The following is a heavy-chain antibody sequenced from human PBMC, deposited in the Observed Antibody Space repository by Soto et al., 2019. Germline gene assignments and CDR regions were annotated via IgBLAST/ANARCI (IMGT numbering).Heavy chain of an antibody. V-gene: IGHV4-39*01. CDR1: GGSISSSSYY. Sequence: ASETLSLTCTVSGGSISSSSYYWGWIRQPPGKGLEWIGSIYYSGSTYYNPSLKSRVTISVDTSKNQFSLKLSSVTAADTAVYYCARHLFHDGSGSYYRRFYYYYGMDVWGQGTTVTVSS. J-gene: IGHJ6*02. CDR2: IYYSGST. D-gene: IGHD3-10*01. CDR3: ARHLFHDGSGSYYRRFYYYYGMDV.